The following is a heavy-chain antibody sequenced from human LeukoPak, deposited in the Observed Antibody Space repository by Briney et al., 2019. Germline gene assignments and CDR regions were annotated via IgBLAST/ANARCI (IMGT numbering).Heavy chain of an antibody. CDR2: IHPGDSDT. D-gene: IGHD3-10*01. CDR3: ARQCCRGASPGFDP. J-gene: IGHJ5*02. V-gene: IGHV5-51*01. CDR1: GYIFTDYW. Sequence: HGESLKISCKGSGYIFTDYWIAWVRQVPGKGLEWMGIIHPGDSDTRYSPSFQGQVTFSADKSISTAYLQWSSLRASDTAIYYCARQCCRGASPGFDPWGQGTLVTVSS.